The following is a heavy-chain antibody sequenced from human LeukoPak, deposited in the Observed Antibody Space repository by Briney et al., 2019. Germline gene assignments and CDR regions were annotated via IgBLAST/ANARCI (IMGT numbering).Heavy chain of an antibody. V-gene: IGHV4-39*07. D-gene: IGHD3-10*01. Sequence: SETLSLTCRVSGASINSGSNYWGWIRQPPGKTLEWIGSIYSSGSTYYNPSLKSRVILIIDTPKNHFSLTLSSVTAADTAVYYCARSDGYGLVGIWGQGTMVTVSS. CDR3: ARSDGYGLVGI. CDR2: IYSSGST. J-gene: IGHJ3*02. CDR1: GASINSGSNY.